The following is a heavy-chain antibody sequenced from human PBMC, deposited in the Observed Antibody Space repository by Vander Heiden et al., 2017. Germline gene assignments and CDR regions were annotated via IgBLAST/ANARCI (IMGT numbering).Heavy chain of an antibody. J-gene: IGHJ5*02. CDR1: GGSLSSGDSE. D-gene: IGHD3-3*02. Sequence: LLQEAGPGLVQPSVTLFLTCSVSGGSLSSGDSEWGWVRQPPGKGLEWIGTIFKTGRTYSNASLKSRLTLSVDPAKSLFSLRRNSVTATDTATYYCARSFLAGWFDPWGQGTLVTVSS. CDR3: ARSFLAGWFDP. V-gene: IGHV4-39*01. CDR2: IFKTGRT.